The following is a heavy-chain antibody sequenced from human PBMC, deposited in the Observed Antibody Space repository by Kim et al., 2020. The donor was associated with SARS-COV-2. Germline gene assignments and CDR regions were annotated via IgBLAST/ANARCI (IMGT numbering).Heavy chain of an antibody. Sequence: GGSLRLSCTASGFTFSSYAMSWVRQAPGKGLEWVSAISCDGDSTYYADSVKGRFTISRDNSKNTLYLQMSSLRAEDTAVYYCAKQITLAATFDYWGRGTLVTVSS. CDR1: GFTFSSYA. CDR3: AKQITLAATFDY. V-gene: IGHV3-23*01. CDR2: ISCDGDST. J-gene: IGHJ4*02. D-gene: IGHD6-19*01.